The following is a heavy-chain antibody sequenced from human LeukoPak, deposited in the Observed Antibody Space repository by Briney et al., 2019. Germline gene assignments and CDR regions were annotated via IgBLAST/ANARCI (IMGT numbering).Heavy chain of an antibody. CDR2: INHSGST. V-gene: IGHV4-39*07. CDR3: AIGNDYVWGSYRVWPFDY. Sequence: SETLSLTCTVSGGSISSGSYYWSWIRQPAGKGLEWIGEINHSGSTYYNPSLKSRVTISVDTSKNQFSLKLSSVTAADTAVYYCAIGNDYVWGSYRVWPFDYWGQGTLVTVSS. CDR1: GGSISSGSYY. D-gene: IGHD3-16*02. J-gene: IGHJ4*02.